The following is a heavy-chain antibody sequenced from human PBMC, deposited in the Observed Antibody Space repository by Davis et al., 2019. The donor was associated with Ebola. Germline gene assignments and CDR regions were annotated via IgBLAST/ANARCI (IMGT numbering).Heavy chain of an antibody. CDR2: IYYSGST. CDR1: GGSISSYY. Sequence: PSETLSLTCTVSGGSISSYYWSWIRQPPGKGLEWIGYIYYSGSTNYNPSLKSRVTISVDTSKNQFSLKLSSVTAADTAVYYCARGEDTAYYYYYGMDVWGQGTTVTVSS. D-gene: IGHD5-18*01. J-gene: IGHJ6*02. V-gene: IGHV4-59*01. CDR3: ARGEDTAYYYYYGMDV.